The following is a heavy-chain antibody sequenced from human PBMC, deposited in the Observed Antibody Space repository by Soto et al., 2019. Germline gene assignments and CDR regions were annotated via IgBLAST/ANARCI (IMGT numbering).Heavy chain of an antibody. V-gene: IGHV3-23*01. CDR3: AKTLRFLELALDYYYGMDV. D-gene: IGHD3-3*01. Sequence: GGSLRLSCAASGFTFRSNAMSWVRQAPGKGLEWVSAISGSGDSTYDADSVKVRFTISGDNSKNNLYLQMSSLRADDTAVYYCAKTLRFLELALDYYYGMDVWGQGTTVTVSS. J-gene: IGHJ6*02. CDR2: ISGSGDST. CDR1: GFTFRSNA.